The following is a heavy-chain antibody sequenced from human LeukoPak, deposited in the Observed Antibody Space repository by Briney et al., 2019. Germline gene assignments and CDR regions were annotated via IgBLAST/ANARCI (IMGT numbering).Heavy chain of an antibody. Sequence: PSQTLSLTCVVSGGSISSGSYSWGWIRQPPGKGLEWIGYIYQSGRNNYNPSLKSRVNISVDRSKNQFSLKMSSVTAADTAVYYCARGLGYCSGGSCDDKMYNWFGPWGQGTLVTVSS. CDR2: IYQSGRN. D-gene: IGHD2-15*01. CDR3: ARGLGYCSGGSCDDKMYNWFGP. J-gene: IGHJ5*02. CDR1: GGSISSGSYS. V-gene: IGHV4-30-2*01.